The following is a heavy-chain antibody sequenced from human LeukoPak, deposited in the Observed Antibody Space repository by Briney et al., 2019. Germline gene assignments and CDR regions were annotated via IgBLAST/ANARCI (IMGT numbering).Heavy chain of an antibody. J-gene: IGHJ4*02. Sequence: GGSLRLSCAASGFTFSSYWMSWVRQAPGKGLEWVANIKQDGSDKYYVDSVKGRFTISRDNAKNSLYLQMNSLRAEDTAVYYCAKEKTTGTYYVDYRGQGTLVTVSS. CDR3: AKEKTTGTYYVDY. CDR1: GFTFSSYW. CDR2: IKQDGSDK. D-gene: IGHD1-7*01. V-gene: IGHV3-7*04.